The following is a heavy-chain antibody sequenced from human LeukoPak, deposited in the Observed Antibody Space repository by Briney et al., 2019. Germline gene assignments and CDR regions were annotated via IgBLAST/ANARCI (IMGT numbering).Heavy chain of an antibody. CDR1: GFTFSSYS. V-gene: IGHV3-48*01. CDR2: ISSSSSTI. CDR3: ARRSNGSYNNYGLDV. J-gene: IGHJ6*02. Sequence: GGSLRLSCAASGFTFSSYSMNWVRQAPGKGLEWVSYISSSSSTIYYADSVKGRFTISRDNAKNSLYLQMNSLRAEDTAVYYCARRSNGSYNNYGLDVWGQGTTVTVPS. D-gene: IGHD1-14*01.